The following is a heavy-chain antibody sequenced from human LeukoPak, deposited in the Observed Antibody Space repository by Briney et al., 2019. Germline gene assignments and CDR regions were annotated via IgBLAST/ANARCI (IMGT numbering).Heavy chain of an antibody. V-gene: IGHV7-4-1*02. CDR2: INTNTGNP. J-gene: IGHJ4*02. CDR1: GYTFTSYA. D-gene: IGHD2-15*01. CDR3: VRDSLGFCSGDDCSRSDY. Sequence: GASVKVSCKASGYTFTSYAMNWVRQAPGQGLEWMGWINTNTGNPTYAQGFTGRFVFSLDTSVTTSYLQISSLKADDTAVYYCVRDSLGFCSGDDCSRSDYWGQGTLVTVSS.